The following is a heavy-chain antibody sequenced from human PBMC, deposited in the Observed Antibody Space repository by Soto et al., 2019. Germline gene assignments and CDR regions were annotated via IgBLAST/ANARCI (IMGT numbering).Heavy chain of an antibody. D-gene: IGHD6-19*01. V-gene: IGHV1-69*13. CDR1: GGSFSNYI. Sequence: GASVKVSWKASGGSFSNYIFAWVRQAPGQGLEWMGGTIPMFATAQYAQKLQGRVTITADESTSTVYMDLTSLTSDDTAVYYCARGLFGQQWLVGFDTWGQGTLVTVS. CDR3: ARGLFGQQWLVGFDT. CDR2: TIPMFATA. J-gene: IGHJ4*02.